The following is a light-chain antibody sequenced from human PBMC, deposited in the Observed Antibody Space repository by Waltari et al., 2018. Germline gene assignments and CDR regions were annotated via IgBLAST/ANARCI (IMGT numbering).Light chain of an antibody. Sequence: DIVMTQSPDSLAVSLGERATIHCKSRQSVLYRSNNKNYLAWYQQKPGQPPKQIIYWASTRESGVPDRFSGSGSGTDFTLTISSLQAEDVAIYYCQQYYTTPLITFGQGTRLEIK. CDR1: QSVLYRSNNKNY. CDR2: WAS. CDR3: QQYYTTPLIT. J-gene: IGKJ5*01. V-gene: IGKV4-1*01.